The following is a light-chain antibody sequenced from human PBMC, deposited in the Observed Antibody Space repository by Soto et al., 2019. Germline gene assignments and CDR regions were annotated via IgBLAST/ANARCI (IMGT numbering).Light chain of an antibody. CDR3: QHYSLYSPWT. Sequence: DIHITQSPSSLSVSVGDRVTITCRTSQNINAWLAWYQQRPGQAPTLLIYDASTVQRGVPSRFSGSGSGTEFTLTISSLQPDDSATYYCQHYSLYSPWTFGQGTKVDI. CDR1: QNINAW. CDR2: DAS. J-gene: IGKJ1*01. V-gene: IGKV1-5*01.